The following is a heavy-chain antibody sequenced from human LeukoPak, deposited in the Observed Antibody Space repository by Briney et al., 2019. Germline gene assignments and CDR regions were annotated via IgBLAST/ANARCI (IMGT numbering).Heavy chain of an antibody. Sequence: GGSLRLSYAASGFTFDDYGMTWVRQAPGKGLEWVSGINWNGGSTGYADSVKGRFTISRDNAKNSLYLQMNSLRAEDTALYYCARRSGYDSNYFDYWGQGTLVTVSS. J-gene: IGHJ4*02. V-gene: IGHV3-20*03. CDR1: GFTFDDYG. D-gene: IGHD5-12*01. CDR3: ARRSGYDSNYFDY. CDR2: INWNGGST.